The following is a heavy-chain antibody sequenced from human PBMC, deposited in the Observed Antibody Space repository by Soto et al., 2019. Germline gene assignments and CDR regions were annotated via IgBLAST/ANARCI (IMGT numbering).Heavy chain of an antibody. CDR2: INSDGSTT. V-gene: IGHV3-74*01. CDR3: ARDPSSWLDY. J-gene: IGHJ4*02. Sequence: EVQLVESGGGLVQPGGSLRLSCAASGFTFSSYWMHWVRQAPGKGLVWVSRINSDGSTTSYADSVKGRFTISSDNAKNTLYLQMNSLRAEDPAVYDCARDPSSWLDYWGQGTLVTVSS. D-gene: IGHD6-13*01. CDR1: GFTFSSYW.